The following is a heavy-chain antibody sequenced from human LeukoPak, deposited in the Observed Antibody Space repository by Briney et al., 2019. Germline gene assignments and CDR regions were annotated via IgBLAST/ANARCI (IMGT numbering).Heavy chain of an antibody. V-gene: IGHV1-2*06. J-gene: IGHJ5*02. D-gene: IGHD3-10*01. CDR3: AREPMVRDFNWFDP. CDR2: INPNSGGT. CDR1: GYAFTGYY. Sequence: ASVKLSCKASGYAFTGYYIHWVRQAPGQGLEWMGRINPNSGGTNYAQKFQGRVTMTRDTSISTAYMELSRLTSDDTAVYYCAREPMVRDFNWFDPWGQGTLVTVSS.